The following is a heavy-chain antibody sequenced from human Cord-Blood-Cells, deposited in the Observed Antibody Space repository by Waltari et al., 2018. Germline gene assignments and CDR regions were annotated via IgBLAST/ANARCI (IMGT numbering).Heavy chain of an antibody. D-gene: IGHD5-12*01. CDR2: IKPNVGGR. Sequence: QVQLVQSGAEVKKPGASVKVSCKASGYTFTGHYMHWVRQAPGQGLEWMGWIKPNVGGRNYAQKFQVVVIMTRDTSISTAYMELSRLRSDDRAVYYCARGLVVATINDRGQGTLVTVSS. J-gene: IGHJ4*02. CDR1: GYTFTGHY. V-gene: IGHV1-2*02. CDR3: ARGLVVATIND.